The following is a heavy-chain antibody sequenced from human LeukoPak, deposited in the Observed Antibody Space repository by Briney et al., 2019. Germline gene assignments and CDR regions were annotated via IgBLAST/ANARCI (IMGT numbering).Heavy chain of an antibody. J-gene: IGHJ4*02. CDR3: ARERRALGGATYYFDY. V-gene: IGHV4-59*01. CDR1: GGSISSYY. Sequence: SETLSLTCTVSGGSISSYYWSRIRQPPGKGLEWIGYIYYSGSTNYNPSLKSRVTISVDTSKNQFSLKLSSVTAADTAVYYCARERRALGGATYYFDYWGQGTLVTVSS. CDR2: IYYSGST. D-gene: IGHD1-26*01.